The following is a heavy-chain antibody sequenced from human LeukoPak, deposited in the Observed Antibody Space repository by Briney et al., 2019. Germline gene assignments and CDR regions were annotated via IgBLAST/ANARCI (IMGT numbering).Heavy chain of an antibody. D-gene: IGHD5-12*01. J-gene: IGHJ5*02. CDR2: IKQDGSEK. CDR1: GFTFSSYW. Sequence: GGSLRLSCAASGFTFSSYWMSWVRQAPGKGLEWVANIKQDGSEKYYVDSVKGRFTISRDNAKNSLYLQMNSLRAEDTAVYYCARVAWGIVATNNWFDPWGQGTLVTVSS. V-gene: IGHV3-7*01. CDR3: ARVAWGIVATNNWFDP.